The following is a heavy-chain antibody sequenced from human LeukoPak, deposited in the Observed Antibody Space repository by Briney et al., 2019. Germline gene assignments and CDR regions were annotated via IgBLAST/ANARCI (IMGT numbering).Heavy chain of an antibody. CDR2: INPSGGST. J-gene: IGHJ3*02. CDR1: GYTVTSYY. D-gene: IGHD4-11*01. V-gene: IGHV1-46*01. Sequence: GASVKLSCKASGYTVTSYYMHWVREAPGHGLEWMGIINPSGGSTSYAQKFQGRVTISVDTSKKQLSLKLSSVTAADTAVCYCASSYRNTDFDYDAFDIWGQGTMVTVSS. CDR3: ASSYRNTDFDYDAFDI.